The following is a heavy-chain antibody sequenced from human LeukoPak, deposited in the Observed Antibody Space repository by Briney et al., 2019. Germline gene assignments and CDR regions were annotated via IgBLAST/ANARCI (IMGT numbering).Heavy chain of an antibody. D-gene: IGHD3-22*01. V-gene: IGHV3-9*01. Sequence: GRSPRLSCAASGFTFDDYAMHWVRQAPGKGLEWVSGISWNSGSIGYADSVKGRFTISRDNAKNSLYLQMNSLRAEDTALYYCAKGGYSSGYSGYYFDYWGQGTLVTVSS. J-gene: IGHJ4*02. CDR2: ISWNSGSI. CDR1: GFTFDDYA. CDR3: AKGGYSSGYSGYYFDY.